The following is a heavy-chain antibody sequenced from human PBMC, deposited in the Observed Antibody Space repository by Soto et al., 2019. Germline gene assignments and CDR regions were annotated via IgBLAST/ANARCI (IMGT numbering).Heavy chain of an antibody. Sequence: SETLSLTCAVYGGSFSGYYWSWIRQPPGKGLEWIGEINHSGSTNYSPSLESRVTISVDTSKNQFSLKLSSVTAADTAVYYCARTGYSSGWYKAAFDIWGQGTMVTVSS. D-gene: IGHD6-19*01. CDR3: ARTGYSSGWYKAAFDI. V-gene: IGHV4-34*01. CDR1: GGSFSGYY. CDR2: INHSGST. J-gene: IGHJ3*02.